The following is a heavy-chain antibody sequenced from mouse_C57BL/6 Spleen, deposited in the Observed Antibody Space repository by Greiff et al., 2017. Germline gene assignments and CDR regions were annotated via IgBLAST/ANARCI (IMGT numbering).Heavy chain of an antibody. CDR2: IGPSSGST. Sequence: VQLEEPGAELVKPGASVKISCKASGYTFTSYWMHWVKQRPGQGLEWIGKIGPSSGSTYYNEKFKSKATLTVDKSSSTAYMQLSSLTSEDSAVYFCAREWDCSGPWFAYWGQGTLVTVSA. CDR1: GYTFTSYW. D-gene: IGHD3-1*01. V-gene: IGHV1-77*01. CDR3: AREWDCSGPWFAY. J-gene: IGHJ3*01.